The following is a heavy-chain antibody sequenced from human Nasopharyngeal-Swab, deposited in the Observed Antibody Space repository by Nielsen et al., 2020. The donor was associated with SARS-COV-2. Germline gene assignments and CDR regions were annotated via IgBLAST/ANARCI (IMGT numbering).Heavy chain of an antibody. J-gene: IGHJ2*01. Sequence: ASVKVSCKASGYTFTSYYMHWVRQAPGQGLEWMGIINLSGGSTSYAQKFQGRVTMTRDTSTSTVYMELSSLRSEDTAVYYCARDLYSSGWYRTNWYFDLWGRGTLVTVSS. CDR1: GYTFTSYY. CDR3: ARDLYSSGWYRTNWYFDL. V-gene: IGHV1-46*01. CDR2: INLSGGST. D-gene: IGHD6-19*01.